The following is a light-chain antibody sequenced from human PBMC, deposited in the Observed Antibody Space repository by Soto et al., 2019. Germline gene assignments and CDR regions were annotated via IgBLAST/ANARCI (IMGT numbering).Light chain of an antibody. V-gene: IGKV3-20*01. CDR1: QSVSSSY. Sequence: EIVLTQSQGTLSLSPGARVILSCRASQSVSSSYFAWYQQKPGQAPRLLIYGASSRATGIPDRFSGSGSGTYFPLTIARLEREKFAVYYCQHYRTSFGGGTNVESK. CDR3: QHYRTS. CDR2: GAS. J-gene: IGKJ4*01.